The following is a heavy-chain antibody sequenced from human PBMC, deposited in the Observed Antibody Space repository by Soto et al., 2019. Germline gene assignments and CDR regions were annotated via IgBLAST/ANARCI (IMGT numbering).Heavy chain of an antibody. CDR3: ARDSRRVGAAAAGTGVPYYYYMDV. J-gene: IGHJ6*03. V-gene: IGHV4-31*03. CDR1: GGSISSGGYY. D-gene: IGHD6-13*01. Sequence: PSETLSLTCTVSGGSISSGGYYWSWIRQHPGKGLEWIGYIYYSGSTYYNPSLKSRVTISVDTSKNQFSLKLSSVTAADTAVYYCARDSRRVGAAAAGTGVPYYYYMDVWGKGTTVTVSS. CDR2: IYYSGST.